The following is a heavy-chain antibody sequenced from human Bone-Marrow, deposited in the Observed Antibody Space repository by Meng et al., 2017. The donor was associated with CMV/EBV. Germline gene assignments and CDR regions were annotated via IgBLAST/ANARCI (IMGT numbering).Heavy chain of an antibody. CDR1: GGSISSYY. CDR2: IYYSGST. V-gene: IGHV4-59*01. D-gene: IGHD2-2*01. Sequence: SETLSLTCTVSGGSISSYYWSWIRQPPGKGLEWIGSIYYSGSTNYNPSLKSRVTISVDTSKNQFSLKLSSVTAADTAVYYCARSVPAAIWWLYFDYWGQGTLVTVSS. J-gene: IGHJ4*02. CDR3: ARSVPAAIWWLYFDY.